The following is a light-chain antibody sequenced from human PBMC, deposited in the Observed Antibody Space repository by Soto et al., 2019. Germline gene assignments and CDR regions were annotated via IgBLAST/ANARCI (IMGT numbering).Light chain of an antibody. CDR2: KVS. V-gene: IGKV2-30*01. Sequence: DVVMTQSPLSLPVTLGQPASISCRSSQSLVYSDGNTYLNWFHQRPGQSPRRXIYKVSNRASGVPDRFSGSGSGTDFTLKISRVEAEDVGVYYCMQALQTSITFGQGTRLEIK. CDR3: MQALQTSIT. J-gene: IGKJ5*01. CDR1: QSLVYSDGNTY.